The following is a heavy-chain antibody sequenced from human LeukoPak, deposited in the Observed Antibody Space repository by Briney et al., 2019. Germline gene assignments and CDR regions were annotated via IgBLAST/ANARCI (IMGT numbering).Heavy chain of an antibody. CDR1: GFTFSNYP. D-gene: IGHD3-22*01. V-gene: IGHV3-23*01. J-gene: IGHJ4*02. CDR2: ITAGGGIT. CDR3: ATSRRVRLEEGYYFDF. Sequence: GGSLRLSCAASGFTFSNYPMSWVRQAPGKGLEWVSLITAGGGITYYADSVKGRFTISRDNSRDTLYLQMHSLSAEDTAVYYCATSRRVRLEEGYYFDFWGQGTLVTVSS.